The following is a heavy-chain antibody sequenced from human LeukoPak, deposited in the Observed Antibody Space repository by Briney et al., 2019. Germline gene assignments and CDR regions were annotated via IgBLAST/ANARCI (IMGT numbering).Heavy chain of an antibody. D-gene: IGHD6-19*01. CDR2: ISSSSSYT. Sequence: GGSLRLSCAASGFTFSDYYMSWIRQAPGKGLEWVSYISSSSSYTNYADSVKGRFTISRDNAKNSLYLQMNSLRAEDTAVYYCARDPDRYSSGWYFDPWGQGTLVTVSS. CDR3: ARDPDRYSSGWYFDP. CDR1: GFTFSDYY. V-gene: IGHV3-11*06. J-gene: IGHJ5*02.